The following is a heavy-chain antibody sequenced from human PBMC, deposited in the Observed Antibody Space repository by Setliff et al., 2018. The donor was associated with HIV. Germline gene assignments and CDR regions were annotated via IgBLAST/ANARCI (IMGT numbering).Heavy chain of an antibody. CDR3: ARVQMAYAAFDV. Sequence: LSLTCTVSGGSLSTYYWSWIRQPPGKGLEWIGSIYFTGSSDNNPSLKSRVTLSVDTSKHQFSLELSSVTAADTAVYYCARVQMAYAAFDVWGQGTMVTVSS. CDR2: IYFTGSS. J-gene: IGHJ3*01. V-gene: IGHV4-59*01. CDR1: GGSLSTYY. D-gene: IGHD4-17*01.